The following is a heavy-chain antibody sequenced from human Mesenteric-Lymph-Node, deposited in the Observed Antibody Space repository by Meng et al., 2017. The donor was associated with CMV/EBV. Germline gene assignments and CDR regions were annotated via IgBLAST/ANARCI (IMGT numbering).Heavy chain of an antibody. D-gene: IGHD5-18*01. CDR1: GYTFTGYY. Sequence: ASVKVSCKASGYTFTGYYMHWVRQAPGQGLEWMGWINPNSGGKNYAQKFQGRVTMTRDTSISTVYMELSRLRSDDTAVYYCARDDILGADTAMAPPWGQGTLVTVSS. J-gene: IGHJ5*02. CDR2: INPNSGGK. V-gene: IGHV1-2*02. CDR3: ARDDILGADTAMAPP.